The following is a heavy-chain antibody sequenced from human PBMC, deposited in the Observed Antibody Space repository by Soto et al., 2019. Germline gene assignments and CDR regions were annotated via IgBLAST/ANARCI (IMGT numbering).Heavy chain of an antibody. CDR3: TRSHDYGPSIDY. D-gene: IGHD3-16*01. CDR1: GFTFSSYS. CDR2: ISSSGSSI. Sequence: GGSLRLSCAASGFTFSSYSMNWVRQAPGKGLEWVSSISSSGSSISYADSLKGRFTISRDNAKNSLYLQMNSLRVEDTAVYYCTRSHDYGPSIDYWGQGTLVTVSS. V-gene: IGHV3-21*01. J-gene: IGHJ4*02.